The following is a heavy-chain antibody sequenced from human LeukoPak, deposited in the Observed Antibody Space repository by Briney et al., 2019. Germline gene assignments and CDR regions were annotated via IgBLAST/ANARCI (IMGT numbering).Heavy chain of an antibody. CDR1: GFTFSNYW. V-gene: IGHV3-7*01. CDR3: ARAMDV. Sequence: GGSLRLSCAASGFTFSNYWMYWVRQAPGKGLEWVANIKQDGSEIYYVDSVKGRFTISRDNAKNSLYLQMNSLRAEDTAVYYCARAMDVWGQGTTVTVSS. J-gene: IGHJ6*02. CDR2: IKQDGSEI.